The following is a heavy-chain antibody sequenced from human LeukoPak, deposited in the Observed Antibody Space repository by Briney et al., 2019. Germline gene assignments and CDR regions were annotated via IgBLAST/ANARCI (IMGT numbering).Heavy chain of an antibody. Sequence: PGRSLRLSCAASGFTFSSYAMHWVRQAPGEGLEWVAVISYDESNKYYADSVKGRFTISRDNSKNTLYLQMNSLRAEDTAVYYCAREWGDGYNDFDYWGQGTLVTVSS. V-gene: IGHV3-30-3*01. CDR2: ISYDESNK. D-gene: IGHD5-24*01. CDR3: AREWGDGYNDFDY. J-gene: IGHJ4*02. CDR1: GFTFSSYA.